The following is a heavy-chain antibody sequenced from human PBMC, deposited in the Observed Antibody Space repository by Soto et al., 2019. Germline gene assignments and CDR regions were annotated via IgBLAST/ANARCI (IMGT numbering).Heavy chain of an antibody. J-gene: IGHJ4*02. CDR1: GGSISSSNW. CDR2: IYHSGST. V-gene: IGHV4-4*02. Sequence: SETLSLTCAVSGGSISSSNWWSWVRQPPGKGLEWIGEIYHSGSTNYNPSLKSRVTISVDKSKNQFSLKLSSVTAADTAVYYCAREGYSSSWYERWGDYYFDYWGQGTLVTVSS. CDR3: AREGYSSSWYERWGDYYFDY. D-gene: IGHD6-13*01.